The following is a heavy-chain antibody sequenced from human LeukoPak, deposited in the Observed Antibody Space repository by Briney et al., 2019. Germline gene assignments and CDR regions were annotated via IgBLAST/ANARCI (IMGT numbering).Heavy chain of an antibody. CDR1: GFTFSDYN. Sequence: TGGSLRLSCAASGFTFSDYNMNWVRQAPGKGLEWVSYITNGGSTIHHADSVKGRFTISRDNAKKTLYLQMNSLRAEDTAVYYCARSIGLTGGGVDVWGQGTTVTVSS. D-gene: IGHD3-9*01. V-gene: IGHV3-11*01. CDR2: ITNGGSTI. J-gene: IGHJ6*02. CDR3: ARSIGLTGGGVDV.